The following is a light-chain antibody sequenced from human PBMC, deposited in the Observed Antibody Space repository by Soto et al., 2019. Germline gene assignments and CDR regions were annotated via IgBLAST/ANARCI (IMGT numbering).Light chain of an antibody. CDR2: SND. V-gene: IGLV1-44*01. Sequence: QSALTRPPSASATPGRRVTISCSGRSSDVGSNTVNWYQQFPGAAPKLLIYSNDQRPSGVPDRFSASKSGTSASLAISGLQSEDEADYYCATWDDSLFGHVFGTGTKVTV. CDR1: SSDVGSNT. CDR3: ATWDDSLFGHV. J-gene: IGLJ1*01.